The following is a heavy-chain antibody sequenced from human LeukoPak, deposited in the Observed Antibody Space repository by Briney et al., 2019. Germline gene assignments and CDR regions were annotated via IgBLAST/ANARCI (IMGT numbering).Heavy chain of an antibody. Sequence: SETLSLTCTVSGGSISSYYWSWIRQPPGKGLEWIGYIYYSGSTNYNPSLKSRVTISVDTSKNQFSLKLSSVTAADTAVYYCARIEDYGGNSVNYWGQGTLVAVSS. CDR2: IYYSGST. CDR1: GGSISSYY. V-gene: IGHV4-59*01. J-gene: IGHJ4*02. CDR3: ARIEDYGGNSVNY. D-gene: IGHD4-23*01.